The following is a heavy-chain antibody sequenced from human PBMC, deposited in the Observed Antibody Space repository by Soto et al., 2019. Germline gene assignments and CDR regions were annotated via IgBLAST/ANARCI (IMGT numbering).Heavy chain of an antibody. D-gene: IGHD3-3*01. J-gene: IGHJ6*02. CDR2: IYYSGST. Sequence: SETLSLTCTVSGGSVSSGSYYWSWIRQPPGKGLEWIGYIYYSGSTNYNPSLKSRVTISVDTSKNQFSLKLSSVTAADTAVYYCARLRITIFGVVAYYYGMDVWGQGTTVTVSS. CDR3: ARLRITIFGVVAYYYGMDV. CDR1: GGSVSSGSYY. V-gene: IGHV4-61*01.